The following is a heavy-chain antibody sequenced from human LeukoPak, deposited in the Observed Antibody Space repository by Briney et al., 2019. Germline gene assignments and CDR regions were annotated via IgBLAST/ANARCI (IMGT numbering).Heavy chain of an antibody. V-gene: IGHV1-69*01. CDR1: GGTFSSYA. D-gene: IGHD5-18*01. CDR2: IIPIFGTA. Sequence: SSVKVSCKASGGTFSSYAISWVRQAPGQGLEGMGGIIPIFGTANYAQKFQGRVTITADESTSTAYMELSSLRSEDTAVYYCASPLSGYSYGYISYWGQGTLVTVSS. J-gene: IGHJ4*02. CDR3: ASPLSGYSYGYISY.